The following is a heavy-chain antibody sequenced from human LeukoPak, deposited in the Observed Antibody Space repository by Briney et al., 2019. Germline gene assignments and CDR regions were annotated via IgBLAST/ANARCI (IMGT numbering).Heavy chain of an antibody. CDR1: GFTFSDYY. Sequence: GGSLRLSCAASGFTFSDYYMSWIRQAPGKGLEWVSYISSSGSTIYYADSVKGRFTISRDNAKNSLYLQMNSLRAEDTAVYYCARSNVQDYYDSSGYRDAFDIWGQGTMVTVSS. V-gene: IGHV3-11*04. CDR2: ISSSGSTI. D-gene: IGHD3-22*01. J-gene: IGHJ3*02. CDR3: ARSNVQDYYDSSGYRDAFDI.